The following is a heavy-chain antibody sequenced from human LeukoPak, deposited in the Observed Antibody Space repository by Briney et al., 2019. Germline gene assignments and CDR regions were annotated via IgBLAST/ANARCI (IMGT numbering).Heavy chain of an antibody. J-gene: IGHJ4*02. CDR3: AREVVATILDY. V-gene: IGHV4-30-2*01. CDR1: GGSISSGGYY. D-gene: IGHD5-12*01. CDR2: IYHSGST. Sequence: PSETLSLTCTVSGGSISSGGYYWSWIRQPPGKGLEWVGYIYHSGSTYYNPSLKSRVTISVDTSKNQFSLKLSSVTAADTAVYYCAREVVATILDYWGQGTLVTVSS.